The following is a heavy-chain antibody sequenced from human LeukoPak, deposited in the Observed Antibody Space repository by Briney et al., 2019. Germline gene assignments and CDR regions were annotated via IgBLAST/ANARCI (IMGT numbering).Heavy chain of an antibody. CDR3: AKTPGRHYYDSSGYYGRFDY. CDR1: GFTFSSYA. V-gene: IGHV3-23*01. D-gene: IGHD3-22*01. CDR2: ISGSGGST. J-gene: IGHJ4*02. Sequence: GGSLRLSCAASGFTFSSYAMSWVRQAPGKGLEWVPAISGSGGSTYYADSVKGRFTISRDNSKNTLYLQMNSLRAEDTAVYYCAKTPGRHYYDSSGYYGRFDYWGQGTLVTVSS.